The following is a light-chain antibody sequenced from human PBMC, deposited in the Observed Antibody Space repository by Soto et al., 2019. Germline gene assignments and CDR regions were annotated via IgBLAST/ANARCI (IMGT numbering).Light chain of an antibody. Sequence: QSALTQPDSVSGSPGQSITIACTGTSSDVGGYNYVSWYQQLPGKAPKLMIYEVTNRPSGISNRFSGSKSANTAYLTISGLQAEDEADYYCGSYASTATPYVFGTGTKLTVL. CDR2: EVT. CDR1: SSDVGGYNY. CDR3: GSYASTATPYV. J-gene: IGLJ1*01. V-gene: IGLV2-14*01.